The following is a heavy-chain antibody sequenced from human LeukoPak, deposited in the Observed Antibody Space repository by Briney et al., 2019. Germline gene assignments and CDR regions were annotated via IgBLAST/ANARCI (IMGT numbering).Heavy chain of an antibody. CDR1: GFTFSSYA. Sequence: GGSLRLSCAASGFTFSSYAMSWVRQAPGKGLEWVSAISGSGGSTYYADSVKGRFTISRDNSKNTLYLQMNSLRAEDTAVYYCANTAIRIAAAADYYYGMDVWGQGTTVTVSS. V-gene: IGHV3-23*01. CDR2: ISGSGGST. D-gene: IGHD6-13*01. CDR3: ANTAIRIAAAADYYYGMDV. J-gene: IGHJ6*02.